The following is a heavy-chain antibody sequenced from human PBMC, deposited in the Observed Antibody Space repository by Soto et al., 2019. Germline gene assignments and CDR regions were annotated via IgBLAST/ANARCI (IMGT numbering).Heavy chain of an antibody. J-gene: IGHJ5*02. CDR2: ISGSGGST. Sequence: GGSLRLSCAASGFTFSSYAMSWVRQAPGKGLEWVSAISGSGGSTYYADSVKGRFTISRDNSKNTLYLQMNSLRAEDTAVYYCAKEASAHSSKSFGGPNWFDPWGQGTLVTVSS. CDR1: GFTFSSYA. V-gene: IGHV3-23*01. CDR3: AKEASAHSSKSFGGPNWFDP. D-gene: IGHD2-2*01.